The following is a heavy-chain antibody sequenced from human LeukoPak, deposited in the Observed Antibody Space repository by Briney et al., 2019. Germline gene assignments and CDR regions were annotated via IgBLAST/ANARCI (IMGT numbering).Heavy chain of an antibody. V-gene: IGHV3-33*01. CDR1: GFTFSSYG. D-gene: IGHD5-18*01. CDR3: ARGEAMAHPDYNWFDP. Sequence: GGSLRLSCAASGFTFSSYGMHWVRQAPGKGLEWVAVIWFDGSDKYYADSVKGRFTISRDNSKNTLYLQMNSLRAEDTAVYYCARGEAMAHPDYNWFDPWGQGTLVTVSS. CDR2: IWFDGSDK. J-gene: IGHJ5*02.